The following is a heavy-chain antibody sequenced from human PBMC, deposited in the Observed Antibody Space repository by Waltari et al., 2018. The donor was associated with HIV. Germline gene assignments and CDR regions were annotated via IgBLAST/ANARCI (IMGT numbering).Heavy chain of an antibody. J-gene: IGHJ6*02. CDR3: AKDSAGATSYYYYVMDV. CDR2: ISFDGSNK. V-gene: IGHV3-30*18. Sequence: QVQLVESGGGVVQPGRSLSLSCAASGFIFNNFGMHWVRQAPGKGLEWVAVISFDGSNKYYADSVKGRFTVSRDKSKNTLFLQMNSLRAEDTALYYCAKDSAGATSYYYYVMDVWGQGTTVTVSS. CDR1: GFIFNNFG. D-gene: IGHD3-10*01.